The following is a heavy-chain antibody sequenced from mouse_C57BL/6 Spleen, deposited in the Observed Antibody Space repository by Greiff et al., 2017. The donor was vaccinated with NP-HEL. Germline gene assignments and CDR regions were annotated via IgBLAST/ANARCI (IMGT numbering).Heavy chain of an antibody. CDR1: GFTFSDYG. Sequence: EVKLMESGGGLVKPGGSLKLSCAASGFTFSDYGMHWVRQAPEKGLEWVAYISSGSSTIYYADTVKGRFTISRDNAKNTLFLQMTSLRSEDTAMYYCARRGTTVVATYYYAMDYWGQGTSVTVSS. J-gene: IGHJ4*01. V-gene: IGHV5-17*01. D-gene: IGHD1-1*01. CDR3: ARRGTTVVATYYYAMDY. CDR2: ISSGSSTI.